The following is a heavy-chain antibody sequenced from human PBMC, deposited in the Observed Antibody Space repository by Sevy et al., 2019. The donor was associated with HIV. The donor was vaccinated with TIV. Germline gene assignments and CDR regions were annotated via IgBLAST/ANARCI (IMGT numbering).Heavy chain of an antibody. CDR3: VREDINAPRTLLSFDI. V-gene: IGHV1-2*06. J-gene: IGHJ3*02. CDR2: INPNSGVT. CDR1: GYIFSDYN. Sequence: ASVKVSCKTTGYIFSDYNMHWVRQAPGQGLEWMALINPNSGVTIYAHKFRGRVSVTRDTSMSTAYMELSGLTSDDTAVYYCVREDINAPRTLLSFDIWGQRTMVTVSS. D-gene: IGHD3-3*01.